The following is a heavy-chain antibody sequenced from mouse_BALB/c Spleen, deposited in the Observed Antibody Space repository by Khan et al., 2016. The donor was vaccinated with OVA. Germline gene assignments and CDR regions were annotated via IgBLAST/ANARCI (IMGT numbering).Heavy chain of an antibody. CDR3: ARGYYGDPFAY. CDR1: GFTFSDYY. J-gene: IGHJ3*01. CDR2: ISAGGSYT. Sequence: EVELVESGGGLVKPGGSLKLSCAASGFTFSDYYMYWVRQTPEKRLEWVATISAGGSYTYYPDSVKGRFTISRDDVKNIIYLQMSSLKSEDTAMYYCARGYYGDPFAYWGQGTLVTVSA. D-gene: IGHD2-13*01. V-gene: IGHV5-4*02.